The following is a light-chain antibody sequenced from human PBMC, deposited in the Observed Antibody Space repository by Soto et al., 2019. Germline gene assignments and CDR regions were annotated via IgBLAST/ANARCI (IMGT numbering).Light chain of an antibody. CDR3: QQVSYYPFT. V-gene: IGKV1-9*01. Sequence: DIHLTQSPSLLSASVGDRVTITCRSSQGTSQYVALYQQKPGKAPKLLVYAAVVLQDGVPSRFSGTGSATEFILIINGLQPEDFATYYCQQVSYYPFTFGGGTKVDIK. J-gene: IGKJ4*01. CDR2: AAV. CDR1: QGTSQY.